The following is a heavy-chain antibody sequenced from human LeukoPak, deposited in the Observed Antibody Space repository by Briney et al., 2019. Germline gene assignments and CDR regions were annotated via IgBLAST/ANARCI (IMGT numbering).Heavy chain of an antibody. CDR1: GGSISSFY. D-gene: IGHD4/OR15-4a*01. J-gene: IGHJ4*02. CDR3: ARMGAIAGASANPDH. Sequence: KASETLSLTCTVSGGSISSFYWSWIRLPAGKGLEWIGRRFTSGSTNYNPSLKSRVTMSVDTSKNQFSLKLSSVTAADTAVYYCARMGAIAGASANPDHWGQGTLVTVSS. CDR2: RFTSGST. V-gene: IGHV4-4*07.